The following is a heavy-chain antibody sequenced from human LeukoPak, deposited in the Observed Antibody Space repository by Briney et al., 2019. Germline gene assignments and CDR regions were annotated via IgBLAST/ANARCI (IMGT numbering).Heavy chain of an antibody. Sequence: GGSLRLSCAASGFTFSSYGMHWVRQAPGKGLEWVAVISYDGSNKYYADSVKGRFTISRDNSKNTLYLQMNSLRAEDTAVYYCARVGSWRGPLDYWGQGTLVTVSS. V-gene: IGHV3-30*03. CDR2: ISYDGSNK. CDR1: GFTFSSYG. CDR3: ARVGSWRGPLDY. J-gene: IGHJ4*02. D-gene: IGHD6-13*01.